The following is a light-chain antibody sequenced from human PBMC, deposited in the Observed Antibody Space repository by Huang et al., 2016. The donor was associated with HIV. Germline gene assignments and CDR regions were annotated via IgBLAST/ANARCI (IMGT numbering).Light chain of an antibody. CDR2: GTS. CDR3: QQSYSNPRT. Sequence: DIQMTQSPSSLSASVGDRVTITCRASQNIYSYLNWYQQKPGKAPKLLIYGTSTLGSGVPSRFSGSGSGTDFTLTVSRLQPEDFATYYCQQSYSNPRTFGQGTKVGVK. J-gene: IGKJ1*01. V-gene: IGKV1-39*01. CDR1: QNIYSY.